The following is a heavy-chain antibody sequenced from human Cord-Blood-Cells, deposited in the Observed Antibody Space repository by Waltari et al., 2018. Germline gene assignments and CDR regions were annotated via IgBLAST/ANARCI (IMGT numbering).Heavy chain of an antibody. CDR3: ARDRVGAAPPRYFQH. J-gene: IGHJ1*01. D-gene: IGHD6-6*01. V-gene: IGHV1-2*02. CDR1: GYTFTGYY. CDR2: INPNSGGT. Sequence: QVQLVQSGAEVKKPGASVKVSCKASGYTFTGYYMHWVRQAPGKGLEWMGCINPNSGGTNYAQKFQGRGTMTRATSISTAYMELSRLRSDDTAVYYCARDRVGAAPPRYFQHWGQGTLVTVSS.